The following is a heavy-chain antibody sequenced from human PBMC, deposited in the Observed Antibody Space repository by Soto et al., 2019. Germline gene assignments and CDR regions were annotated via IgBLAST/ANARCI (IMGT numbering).Heavy chain of an antibody. CDR3: AKDGGNWYFDL. V-gene: IGHV3-30*18. CDR1: GLTFSSYG. CDR2: ISYDGSNK. D-gene: IGHD3-16*01. J-gene: IGHJ2*01. Sequence: QVQVVESGGGVVQPGRSLRLSCAASGLTFSSYGMHWVRQAPGKGLEWVAVISYDGSNKYYADSVKGRFTISRDNSMNTLYLQMNSLRAEVTAVYYCAKDGGNWYFDLWGRGTLVTVSS.